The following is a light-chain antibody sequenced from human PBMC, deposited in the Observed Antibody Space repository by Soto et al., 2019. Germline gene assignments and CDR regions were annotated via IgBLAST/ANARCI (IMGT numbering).Light chain of an antibody. V-gene: IGKV4-1*01. CDR1: QSVLYSSNNKNY. Sequence: DIVMTQSPDSLAVSLGERATINCKARQSVLYSSNNKNYLAWYQQKPGQPPKLLIYWASTRESGVPDRFSGSGSGTDFTLTISSLQAEDVAVYYCQQYYSTPTFGGGTKVDIK. CDR2: WAS. CDR3: QQYYSTPT. J-gene: IGKJ4*01.